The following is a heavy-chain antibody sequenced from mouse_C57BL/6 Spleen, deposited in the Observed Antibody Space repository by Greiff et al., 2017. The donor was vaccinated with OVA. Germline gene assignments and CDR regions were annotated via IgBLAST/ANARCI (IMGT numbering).Heavy chain of an antibody. J-gene: IGHJ4*01. CDR3: ARYGQTAQATHYYAMDY. CDR1: GYTFTSYW. Sequence: QVQLQQPGAELVRPGSSVKLSCKASGYTFTSYWMHWVKQRPIQGLEWIGNIDPSDSETHYNQKFKDKATLTVDKSSSTAYMQLSSLTSEDSAVYDCARYGQTAQATHYYAMDYWGQGTSVTVSS. V-gene: IGHV1-52*01. D-gene: IGHD3-2*02. CDR2: IDPSDSET.